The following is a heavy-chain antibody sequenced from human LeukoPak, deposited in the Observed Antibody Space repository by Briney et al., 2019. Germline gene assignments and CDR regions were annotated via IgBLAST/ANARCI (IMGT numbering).Heavy chain of an antibody. Sequence: SVKVSCKASGGTFNRYPISWVRQAPGQGLEWMGGIIPIFVTTNYVEKFQGRVTITADESTNTVYMDLSSLRSDDTAVYYCATHYDVLTGYNSHLQYWGQGTLVVVSS. V-gene: IGHV1-69*13. J-gene: IGHJ4*02. CDR3: ATHYDVLTGYNSHLQY. D-gene: IGHD3-9*01. CDR2: IIPIFVTT. CDR1: GGTFNRYP.